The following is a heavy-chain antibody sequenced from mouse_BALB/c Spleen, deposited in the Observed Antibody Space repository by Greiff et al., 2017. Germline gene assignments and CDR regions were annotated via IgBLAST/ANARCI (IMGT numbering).Heavy chain of an antibody. D-gene: IGHD2-4*01. J-gene: IGHJ4*01. Sequence: EVQLVESGPSLVKPSQTLSLTCSVTGDSITSGYWNWIRKFPGNKLEYMGYISYSGSTYYNPSLKSRISITRDTSKNQYYLQLNSVTTEDTATYYCARPTMITSYAMDYWGQGTSVTVSS. CDR2: ISYSGST. CDR3: ARPTMITSYAMDY. CDR1: GDSITSGY. V-gene: IGHV3-8*02.